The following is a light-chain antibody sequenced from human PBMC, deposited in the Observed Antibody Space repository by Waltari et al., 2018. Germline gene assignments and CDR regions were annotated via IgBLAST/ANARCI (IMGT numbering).Light chain of an antibody. V-gene: IGLV2-14*01. CDR2: EVS. J-gene: IGLJ1*01. CDR3: SSYTSSSTYV. CDR1: SSNVGGYTY. Sequence: QSALTQPDSVSVSPGQSITISCTGTSSNVGGYTYFSWYQQHPGKAPKLMIYEVSNRPSGVSNRFSGSKSGNTASLTISGLQAEDEADYYCSSYTSSSTYVFGTGTKVTVL.